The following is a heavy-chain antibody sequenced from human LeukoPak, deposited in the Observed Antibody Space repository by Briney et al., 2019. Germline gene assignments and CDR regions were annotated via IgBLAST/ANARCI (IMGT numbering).Heavy chain of an antibody. Sequence: VASVKVSCKASGYTFTSYGISWVRQAPGQGLEWMGWISAYNGNTNYAQKLQGRVTMTTDTSTSTAYMELRRLRSEDTAGYYCARDRKLRDFDSLLFPDTWFAPWGQGPPATVTS. D-gene: IGHD3-9*01. CDR3: ARDRKLRDFDSLLFPDTWFAP. CDR1: GYTFTSYG. J-gene: IGHJ5*02. CDR2: ISAYNGNT. V-gene: IGHV1-18*01.